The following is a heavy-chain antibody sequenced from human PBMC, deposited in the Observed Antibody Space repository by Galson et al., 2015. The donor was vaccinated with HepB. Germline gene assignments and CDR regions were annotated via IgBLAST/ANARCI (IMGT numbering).Heavy chain of an antibody. Sequence: SLRLSCAASGFTLSSYSMNWVRQAPGKGLEWVSYISSSSSTIYYADSVKGRFTISRDNAKNSLYLQMNSLRAEDTAVYYCARDSAYYYDSSGYYHNWFDPWGQGTLVTVSS. CDR2: ISSSSSTI. CDR1: GFTLSSYS. V-gene: IGHV3-48*01. D-gene: IGHD3-22*01. CDR3: ARDSAYYYDSSGYYHNWFDP. J-gene: IGHJ5*02.